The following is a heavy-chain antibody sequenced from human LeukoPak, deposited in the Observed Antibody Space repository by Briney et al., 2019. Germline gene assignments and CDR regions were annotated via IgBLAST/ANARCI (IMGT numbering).Heavy chain of an antibody. Sequence: PSETLSLTCSVSDYSISSGYYWGWIRQPPGKGLEWIGEINHSGSTNYNPSLKSRVTISVDTSKNQFSLKLSSVTAADTAVYYCAKDGLRGYSYGYRVSVVRFDYWGQGTLVTVSS. V-gene: IGHV4-38-2*02. J-gene: IGHJ4*02. CDR1: DYSISSGYY. D-gene: IGHD5-18*01. CDR2: INHSGST. CDR3: AKDGLRGYSYGYRVSVVRFDY.